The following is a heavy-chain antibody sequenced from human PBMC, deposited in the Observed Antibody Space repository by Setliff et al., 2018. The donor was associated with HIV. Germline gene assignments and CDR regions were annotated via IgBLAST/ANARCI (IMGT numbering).Heavy chain of an antibody. Sequence: GAYLRLSCAASGFTFRSYTMHWVRQAPGKGLEWVAVISYDGGLKYHAESVKGRFTISRDNSENTLYLQMDSLGGDDTAVYYCARDPTVGEPDYFDYWGQGTLVTVSS. CDR2: ISYDGGLK. D-gene: IGHD1-26*01. V-gene: IGHV3-30*04. CDR1: GFTFRSYT. CDR3: ARDPTVGEPDYFDY. J-gene: IGHJ4*02.